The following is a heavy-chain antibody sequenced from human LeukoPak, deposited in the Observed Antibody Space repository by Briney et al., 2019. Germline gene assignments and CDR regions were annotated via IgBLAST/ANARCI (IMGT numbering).Heavy chain of an antibody. V-gene: IGHV5-51*01. CDR3: ARSERGFILDLAIY. CDR2: IYPGDSDT. D-gene: IGHD3-16*01. Sequence: PGESLKISCQASGYSFTSYWIGWVRQMPGKGLEWMGIIYPGDSDTKYSPSFQGQVTISADKSISTAYLQWSSLEASDTAMYYCARSERGFILDLAIYWGQGTLVTVSS. CDR1: GYSFTSYW. J-gene: IGHJ4*02.